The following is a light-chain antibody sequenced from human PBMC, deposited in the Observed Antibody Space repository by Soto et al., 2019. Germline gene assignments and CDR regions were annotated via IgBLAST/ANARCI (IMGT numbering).Light chain of an antibody. CDR3: QQGNSCPLT. CDR1: QTISSW. Sequence: IQVSQSPFTLTGSVGDRVTLTSRASQTISSWLAWYQQKPGKAPKLLIYKASTLKSGVPSRFSGSGSGTEFTLTISSLQPDDFATYYCQQGNSCPLTFGGGTKVDI. V-gene: IGKV1-5*03. J-gene: IGKJ4*01. CDR2: KAS.